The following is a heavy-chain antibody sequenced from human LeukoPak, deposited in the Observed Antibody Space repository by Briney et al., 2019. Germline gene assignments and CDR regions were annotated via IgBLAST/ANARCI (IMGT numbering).Heavy chain of an antibody. D-gene: IGHD4-23*01. J-gene: IGHJ4*02. CDR2: ISGTGTNT. CDR1: GFTFSTYA. CDR3: AKDRTTVVTPIN. Sequence: TGGSLRLSCAASGFTFSTYAMSWVRQAPGKGLEWVSSISGTGTNTYYADSVKGRFTISRDNSENTLYLQMNSLRAEDTAVYYCAKDRTTVVTPINWGQGTLVTVSS. V-gene: IGHV3-23*01.